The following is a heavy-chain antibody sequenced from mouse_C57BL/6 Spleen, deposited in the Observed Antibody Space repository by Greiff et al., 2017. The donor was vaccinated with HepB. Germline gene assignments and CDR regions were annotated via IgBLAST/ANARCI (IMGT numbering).Heavy chain of an antibody. Sequence: VQLQQSGPELVKPGASVKISCKASGYSFTGYYMNWVKQSPEKTLEWIGEINPSTGGTTYNQKFKAKATLTVDKSSSTAYMQLKSLTSEDSAVYYCARWGTTVVGDYWGQGTTLTVSS. CDR2: INPSTGGT. CDR3: ARWGTTVVGDY. CDR1: GYSFTGYY. V-gene: IGHV1-42*01. D-gene: IGHD1-1*01. J-gene: IGHJ2*01.